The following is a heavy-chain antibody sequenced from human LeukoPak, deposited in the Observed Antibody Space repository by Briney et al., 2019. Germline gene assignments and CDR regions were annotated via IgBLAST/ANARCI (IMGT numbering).Heavy chain of an antibody. CDR3: ARSVRFGETDY. Sequence: NPSETLSLTCTVSGGSISSGGYYWSWIRQHPGKGLEWIGYIYYSGSTYYNPSPKSRVTISVDTSKNQFSLKLSSVTAADTAVYYCARSVRFGETDYWGQGTLVTVSS. J-gene: IGHJ4*02. V-gene: IGHV4-31*03. CDR2: IYYSGST. CDR1: GGSISSGGYY. D-gene: IGHD3-10*01.